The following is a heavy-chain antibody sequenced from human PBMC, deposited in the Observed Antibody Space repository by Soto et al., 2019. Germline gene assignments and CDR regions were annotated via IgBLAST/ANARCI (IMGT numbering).Heavy chain of an antibody. V-gene: IGHV3-23*01. J-gene: IGHJ6*02. D-gene: IGHD3-3*01. Sequence: PGGSLRLSCAASGFTFSSYAMSWFRQAPGKGLEWVSTISGGGGTTYYADSVKGRFTFSRDNSKNTLYLQMNSLRAEDTAIYYCAKDHQIGVVMVGYGMDVWGQGTTVTVSS. CDR3: AKDHQIGVVMVGYGMDV. CDR2: ISGGGGTT. CDR1: GFTFSSYA.